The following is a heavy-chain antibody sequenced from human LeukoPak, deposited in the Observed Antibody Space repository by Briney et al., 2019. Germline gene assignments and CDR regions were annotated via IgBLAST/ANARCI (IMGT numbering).Heavy chain of an antibody. D-gene: IGHD6-13*01. Sequence: PSETLSLTCTVSGGSISSSTYYWGWIRQPPGKGLEWIGSIFYSGRTYYNPSLKSRVTMSVDTSKNQFSLRLSSVNAADTAVYYCARDILATSIAAPSYWGQGTLVTVSS. J-gene: IGHJ4*02. V-gene: IGHV4-39*07. CDR3: ARDILATSIAAPSY. CDR1: GGSISSSTYY. CDR2: IFYSGRT.